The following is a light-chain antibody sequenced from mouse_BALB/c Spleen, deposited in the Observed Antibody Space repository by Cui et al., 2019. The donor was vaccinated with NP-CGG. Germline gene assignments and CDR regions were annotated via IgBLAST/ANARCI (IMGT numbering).Light chain of an antibody. CDR1: TGAVTTNNY. V-gene: IGLV1*01. CDR3: ALWYSNHWV. Sequence: QAVVTQESALTTSPGETVTLTCCSSTGAVTTNNYANWVQEKPDHLFTGLIGGTNNRAPGVPARFSGSLIGDKAVLTITGAQTEDEAIYFCALWYSNHWVFGGGTKLTVL. CDR2: GTN. J-gene: IGLJ1*01.